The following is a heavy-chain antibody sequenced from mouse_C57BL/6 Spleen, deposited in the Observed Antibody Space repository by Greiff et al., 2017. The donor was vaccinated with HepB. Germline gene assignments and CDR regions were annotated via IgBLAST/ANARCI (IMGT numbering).Heavy chain of an antibody. CDR3: TTYYGNYWYFDV. J-gene: IGHJ1*03. D-gene: IGHD2-1*01. CDR1: GFNIKDDY. CDR2: IDPENGDT. Sequence: VHVKQSGAELVRPGASVKLSCTASGFNIKDDYMHWVKQRPEQGLEWIGWIDPENGDTEYASKFQGKATITADTSSNTAYLQLSSLTSEDTAVYYCTTYYGNYWYFDVWGTGTTVTVSS. V-gene: IGHV14-4*01.